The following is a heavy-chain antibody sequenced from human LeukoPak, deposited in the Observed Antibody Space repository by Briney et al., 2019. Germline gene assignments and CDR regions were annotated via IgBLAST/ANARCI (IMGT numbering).Heavy chain of an antibody. Sequence: GGSLRLSCAASGFTFSSYWMHWVRQAPGKGLVWVSRINSDGSTTNYADSVKGRFTISRDNSKNTLYLQMNSLRAEDTAVYYCAKDGAQGGYCSGGSCPTEVDVWGQGPTVTVSS. V-gene: IGHV3-74*01. CDR1: GFTFSSYW. CDR3: AKDGAQGGYCSGGSCPTEVDV. D-gene: IGHD2-15*01. J-gene: IGHJ6*02. CDR2: INSDGSTT.